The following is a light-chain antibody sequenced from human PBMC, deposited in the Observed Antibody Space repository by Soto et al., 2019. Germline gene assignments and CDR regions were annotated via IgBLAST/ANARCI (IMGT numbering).Light chain of an antibody. CDR2: GAS. V-gene: IGKV3-15*01. CDR1: QSVSAY. J-gene: IGKJ5*01. CDR3: QQYQNWPLTT. Sequence: EILMTQSPGTLSVSPGERVTLSCRASQSVSAYLAWYQQKTGQAPRLLIYGASTRATGIPARFSGSGSGTEFTLTISSLQSEDFALYYCQQYQNWPLTTFGQGTRLEI.